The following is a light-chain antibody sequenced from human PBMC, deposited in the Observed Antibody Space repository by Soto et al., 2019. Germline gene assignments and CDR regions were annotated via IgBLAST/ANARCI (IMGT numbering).Light chain of an antibody. CDR2: EVT. CDR3: SSFAGNNNLI. V-gene: IGLV2-8*01. Sequence: QSAVTQPPSASGTPGQSVTISCTGTSSGVGGYNYVSWYQQHPGKAPKVIIYEVTKRPSGVPDRFSGSKSGDTASLTVSGLQTDDEAAYYCSSFAGNNNLIFGTGTKLTVL. CDR1: SSGVGGYNY. J-gene: IGLJ1*01.